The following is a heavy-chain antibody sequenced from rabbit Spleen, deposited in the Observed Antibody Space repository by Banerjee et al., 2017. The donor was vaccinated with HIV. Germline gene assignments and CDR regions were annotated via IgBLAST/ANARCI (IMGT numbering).Heavy chain of an antibody. CDR2: IYTGSSGST. CDR1: GLDFSSSYY. J-gene: IGHJ4*01. D-gene: IGHD2-1*01. V-gene: IGHV1S45*01. Sequence: QEQLVESGGGLVQPEGSLTLTCKASGLDFSSSYYMCWVRQAPGKGLEWIACIYTGSSGSTYYAIWAKGRFTISKTASTTVTLQMTSLTAADTATYFCARDLDGVIGWNFGWWGPGTLVTVS. CDR3: ARDLDGVIGWNFGW.